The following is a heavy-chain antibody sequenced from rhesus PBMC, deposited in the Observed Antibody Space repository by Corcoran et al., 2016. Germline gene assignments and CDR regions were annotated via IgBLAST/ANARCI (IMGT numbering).Heavy chain of an antibody. Sequence: QVQLQQWGEGLVKSSETLSLTCAVYGGSVSGYCWGWTRQPPGKGLEWIGRIRSGGSTNYNPSLKSRVTISIDTSKNQFSLKLRSVTAADTAVYYCARHGGTVDTSDAFDFWGQGLRVTVSS. CDR1: GGSVSGYC. V-gene: IGHV4-160*01. CDR2: IRSGGST. D-gene: IGHD5-24*01. J-gene: IGHJ3*01. CDR3: ARHGGTVDTSDAFDF.